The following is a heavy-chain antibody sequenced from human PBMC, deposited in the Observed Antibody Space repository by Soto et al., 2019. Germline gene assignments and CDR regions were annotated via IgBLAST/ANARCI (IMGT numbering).Heavy chain of an antibody. CDR1: GYTFTSYA. CDR3: ARGGPLLTPFDY. D-gene: IGHD1-20*01. J-gene: IGHJ4*02. Sequence: ASVKVSCKASGYTFTSYAMHWARQAPGQRLEWMGWINAGNGNTKYSQKFQGRVTITRDTSASTAYMELSSLRSEDTAVYYCARGGPLLTPFDYWGQGTLVTVSS. CDR2: INAGNGNT. V-gene: IGHV1-3*01.